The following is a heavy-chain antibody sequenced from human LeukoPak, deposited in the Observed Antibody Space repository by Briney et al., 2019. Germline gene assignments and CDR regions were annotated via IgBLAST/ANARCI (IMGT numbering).Heavy chain of an antibody. CDR1: GGTFSSYA. J-gene: IGHJ5*02. V-gene: IGHV1-69*05. Sequence: ASVKVSCKASGGTFSSYAISWVRQAPGQGLEWMGGIIPIFGTANYAQKFQGRVTITTDVSTSTAYMELNSLRSEDTAVYYCARDQGGAILTNDLGWFDPWGQGTLVTVSS. CDR2: IIPIFGTA. D-gene: IGHD3-10*01. CDR3: ARDQGGAILTNDLGWFDP.